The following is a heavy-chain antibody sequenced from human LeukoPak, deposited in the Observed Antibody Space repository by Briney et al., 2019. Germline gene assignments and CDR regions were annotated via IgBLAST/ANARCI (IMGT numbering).Heavy chain of an antibody. V-gene: IGHV1-24*01. J-gene: IGHJ5*02. CDR2: FDPEDGET. D-gene: IGHD2-15*01. CDR3: ATDLGYCSGGSCYRNWFDP. CDR1: GYTLTELS. Sequence: GSVKVSCKVSGYTLTELSMHWVRQAPGKGLEWMGGFDPEDGETIYAQKSQGRVTMTEDTSTDTAYMELSSLRSEDTAVYYCATDLGYCSGGSCYRNWFDPWGQGTLVTVSS.